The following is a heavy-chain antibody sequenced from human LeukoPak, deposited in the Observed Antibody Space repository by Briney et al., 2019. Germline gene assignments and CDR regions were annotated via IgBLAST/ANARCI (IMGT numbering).Heavy chain of an antibody. CDR2: INHSGST. CDR3: ARFTMVRGVMPGFDY. Sequence: SSETLSLTCAVYGGSFSGYYWSWLRQPPGKGLEWLGEINHSGSTNYNPSLKSRVTISVDTSKNQFSLKLSSVTAADTAVYYCARFTMVRGVMPGFDYWGQGTLVTVSS. CDR1: GGSFSGYY. D-gene: IGHD3-10*01. J-gene: IGHJ4*02. V-gene: IGHV4-34*01.